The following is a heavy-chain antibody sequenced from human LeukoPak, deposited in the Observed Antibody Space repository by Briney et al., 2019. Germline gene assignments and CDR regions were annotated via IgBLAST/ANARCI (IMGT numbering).Heavy chain of an antibody. D-gene: IGHD2-2*01. Sequence: SVKVSCKASGGTFSSYAISWVRQAPGQGLEWMGGIIPIFGTANYAQKFQGRVTITADESTSTAYMELSSLRSEDTAVYYCARAFSRGILSDIVVVPAASHWGQGTLVTVSS. CDR1: GGTFSSYA. CDR2: IIPIFGTA. V-gene: IGHV1-69*01. CDR3: ARAFSRGILSDIVVVPAASH. J-gene: IGHJ4*02.